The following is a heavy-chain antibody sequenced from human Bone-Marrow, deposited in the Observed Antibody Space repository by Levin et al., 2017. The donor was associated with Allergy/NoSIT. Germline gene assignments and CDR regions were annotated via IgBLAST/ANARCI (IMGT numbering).Heavy chain of an antibody. J-gene: IGHJ5*02. Sequence: SETLSLTCTVSGGSISSGSYYWSWIRQPAGKGLEWIGRIYTSGSTNYNPSLKSRVTISVDTSKNQFSLKLSSVTAADTAVYYCARAFDYGSNWFDPWGQGTLVTVSS. CDR3: ARAFDYGSNWFDP. D-gene: IGHD4-17*01. CDR1: GGSISSGSYY. CDR2: IYTSGST. V-gene: IGHV4-61*02.